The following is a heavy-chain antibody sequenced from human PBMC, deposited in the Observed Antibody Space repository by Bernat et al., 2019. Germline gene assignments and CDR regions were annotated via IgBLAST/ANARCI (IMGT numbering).Heavy chain of an antibody. D-gene: IGHD3-9*01. CDR2: LKSDGTSK. V-gene: IGHV3-74*01. Sequence: EVQLVESGGGLDQPGGSLRLSCVASGFSFSSHWMHWVRQLPGKGLEWVSRLKSDGTSKNYADSVKGRFTISRDNAKNTLYLQMNNLRAEDTAVYYCGRGAIDHYFVDYWGQGTLVTVSS. CDR1: GFSFSSHW. J-gene: IGHJ4*02. CDR3: GRGAIDHYFVDY.